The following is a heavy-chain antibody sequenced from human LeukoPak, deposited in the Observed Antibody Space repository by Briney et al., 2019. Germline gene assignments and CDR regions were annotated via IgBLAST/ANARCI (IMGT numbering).Heavy chain of an antibody. CDR2: INHSGST. CDR1: GGSFSGYY. Sequence: ETLSLTCAVYGGSFSGYYWSWIRQPPGKGLEWIGEINHSGSTNYNPSLKSRVTISVDTSKNQFSLKLSSVTAADTAVYYCARGGSSSWSTYYYYYYMDVWGKGTTVTISS. V-gene: IGHV4-34*01. J-gene: IGHJ6*03. D-gene: IGHD6-13*01. CDR3: ARGGSSSWSTYYYYYYMDV.